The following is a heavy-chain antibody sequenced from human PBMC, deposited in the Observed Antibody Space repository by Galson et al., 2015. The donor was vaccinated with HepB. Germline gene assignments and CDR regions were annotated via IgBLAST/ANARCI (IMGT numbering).Heavy chain of an antibody. V-gene: IGHV3-21*01. Sequence: SLRLSCAASGFTFSSYSMNWVRQAPGKGLEWVPSISSSSTYIYYADSLKGRFTISRDNAKNSLYLQMNSLRAEDTAVYYCARVFGDYGDHDHFEDWGQGTLVTVSS. CDR1: GFTFSSYS. J-gene: IGHJ4*02. D-gene: IGHD4-17*01. CDR2: ISSSSTYI. CDR3: ARVFGDYGDHDHFED.